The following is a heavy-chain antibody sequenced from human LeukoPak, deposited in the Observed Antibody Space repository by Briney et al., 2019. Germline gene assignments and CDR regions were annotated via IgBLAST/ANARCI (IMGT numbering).Heavy chain of an antibody. D-gene: IGHD6-13*01. CDR2: SAGGAVAT. Sequence: GGSLRLSGAASGFIFNTYGMTWFRQAPGKGRGGVSVSAGGAVATDLPDSVRGCFTISRDTSKNPLYLQMNSLTAEDTAVYYSATTNGQQLGPVRFEYWGQGALVTVSS. CDR3: ATTNGQQLGPVRFEY. CDR1: GFIFNTYG. V-gene: IGHV3-23*01. J-gene: IGHJ4*02.